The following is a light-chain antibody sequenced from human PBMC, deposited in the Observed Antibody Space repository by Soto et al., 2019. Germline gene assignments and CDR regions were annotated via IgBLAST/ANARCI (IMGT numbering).Light chain of an antibody. J-gene: IGLJ3*02. CDR3: SSYAGSNNLGV. V-gene: IGLV2-8*01. Sequence: QSALTQPPSASGSPGQSVTISCTGTSSDIGGYNYVSWYQHHPGKAPKVMIYAVSKRPSGVPDRFSGSKSRNTASLTVSGLQPEDEADYYCSSYAGSNNLGVFGGGTKLTVL. CDR1: SSDIGGYNY. CDR2: AVS.